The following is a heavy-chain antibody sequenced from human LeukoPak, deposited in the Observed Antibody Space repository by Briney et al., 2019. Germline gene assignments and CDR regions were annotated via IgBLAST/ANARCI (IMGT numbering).Heavy chain of an antibody. D-gene: IGHD6-6*01. J-gene: IGHJ4*02. Sequence: GASVKVSCKASGGTFSSYAISWVRQAPGQGLEWMGWISAYNGNTNYAQKLQGRVTMTTDTSTSTAYMELRSLRSDDTAVYYCARDPQRPPRSSSFRRGLDYWGQGTLVTVSS. CDR3: ARDPQRPPRSSSFRRGLDY. CDR1: GGTFSSYA. CDR2: ISAYNGNT. V-gene: IGHV1-18*01.